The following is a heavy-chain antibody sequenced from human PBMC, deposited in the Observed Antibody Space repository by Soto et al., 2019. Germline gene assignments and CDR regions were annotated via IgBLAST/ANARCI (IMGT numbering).Heavy chain of an antibody. CDR2: IYHSGST. J-gene: IGHJ6*02. CDR3: ARASNCSSTSCFHQDHIDYYYGMDV. CDR1: GGSITRSKW. Sequence: QVQLQESGPGLVKPSGTLSLTCTVSGGSITRSKWGSWVHHPPGKGLEWIGEIYHSGSTNYNPSLKRKVTIQVDNSKTKVYRKLGSVTAADTAVYYCARASNCSSTSCFHQDHIDYYYGMDVWGQGTTVTVSS. V-gene: IGHV4-4*02. D-gene: IGHD2-2*01.